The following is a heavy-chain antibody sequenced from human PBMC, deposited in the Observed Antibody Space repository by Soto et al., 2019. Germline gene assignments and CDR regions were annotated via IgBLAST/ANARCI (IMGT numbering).Heavy chain of an antibody. Sequence: EVQLLQSEGGPVRSGGSLRLSCVASGFTLNNYRMTWVRQGPGKGLEWVASIYSRPNYIHYTESVKGRFIISRDNAKNSVYLQMNSLRVEDAAVYYCGREKEDEGSSSLRVYYGVDVWGQGTTVTVSS. CDR1: GFTLNNYR. J-gene: IGHJ6*02. CDR2: IYSRPNYI. D-gene: IGHD6-6*01. CDR3: GREKEDEGSSSLRVYYGVDV. V-gene: IGHV3-21*06.